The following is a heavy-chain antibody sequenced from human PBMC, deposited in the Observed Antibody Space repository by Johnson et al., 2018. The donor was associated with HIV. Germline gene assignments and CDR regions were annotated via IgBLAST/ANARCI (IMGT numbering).Heavy chain of an antibody. CDR1: GFTFSSYA. CDR3: ARGVLLWFRELSSLNDAFDI. V-gene: IGHV3-30-3*01. D-gene: IGHD3-10*01. CDR2: ISYVGSNK. Sequence: QVQLVESGGGVVQPGGSLRLSCAASGFTFSSYAMHWVRPAPGKGLEWVAVISYVGSNKYYADSVKGRFTLSRDNAKNSMYLQMNSLRAEDTALYYCARGVLLWFRELSSLNDAFDIWGQGTMVTVSS. J-gene: IGHJ3*02.